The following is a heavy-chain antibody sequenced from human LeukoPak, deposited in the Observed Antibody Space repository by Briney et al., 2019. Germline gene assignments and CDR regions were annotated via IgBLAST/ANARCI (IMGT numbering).Heavy chain of an antibody. Sequence: GGSLRLSCAASGFTFSSYSMNWVRQAPGKGLEWVSSISSSSTYIYYADSVKGRFTISRDNAKNSLYLQMNSLRAEDTAVYYCAGTTFSINYGMDVWGQGTTVTVSS. D-gene: IGHD2/OR15-2a*01. J-gene: IGHJ6*02. V-gene: IGHV3-21*01. CDR3: AGTTFSINYGMDV. CDR1: GFTFSSYS. CDR2: ISSSSTYI.